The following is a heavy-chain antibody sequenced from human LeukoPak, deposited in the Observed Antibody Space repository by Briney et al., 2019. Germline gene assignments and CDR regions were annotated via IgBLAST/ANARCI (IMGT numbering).Heavy chain of an antibody. CDR2: ISDSGNT. Sequence: GSLSLSCAAPGFTLSSYAMSWVRQAPGKGLEWVSAISDSGNTYHADSVKGRFTISRDSSKNTLFLQMNRLRPEDAAVYYCAKAPVTTCRGAYCYPFDYWGQGTLVTVSS. CDR1: GFTLSSYA. V-gene: IGHV3-23*01. J-gene: IGHJ4*02. CDR3: AKAPVTTCRGAYCYPFDY. D-gene: IGHD2-21*01.